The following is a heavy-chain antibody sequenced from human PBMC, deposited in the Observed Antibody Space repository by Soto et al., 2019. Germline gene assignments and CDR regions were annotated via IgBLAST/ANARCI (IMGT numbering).Heavy chain of an antibody. CDR3: ARDPVSSSYFDY. D-gene: IGHD6-13*01. J-gene: IGHJ4*02. CDR1: GCSISSGGYY. CDR2: IYYSVST. Sequence: QVQLQESGPGLVKPSQTLSLTCTVSGCSISSGGYYWSWIRQHPGKGLEWIGYIYYSVSTYYNPSLKSRVTISVDTSKNQFSLKLSSVTDADTAVYYCARDPVSSSYFDYWGPGTLFTVSS. V-gene: IGHV4-31*03.